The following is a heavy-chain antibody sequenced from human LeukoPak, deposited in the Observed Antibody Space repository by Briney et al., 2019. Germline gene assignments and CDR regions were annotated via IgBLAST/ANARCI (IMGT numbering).Heavy chain of an antibody. V-gene: IGHV4-59*01. J-gene: IGHJ1*01. CDR1: GGSIGTYY. D-gene: IGHD6-13*01. Sequence: ETLSLTCTVSGGSIGTYYWGWIRQPPRKGLEWIGYIYYSGGTRYNPSLESRVIISVDTSNNQFSLKLSSVTAADTAVYYCARSISSSWYGDFQHWGQGTLVTVSS. CDR2: IYYSGGT. CDR3: ARSISSSWYGDFQH.